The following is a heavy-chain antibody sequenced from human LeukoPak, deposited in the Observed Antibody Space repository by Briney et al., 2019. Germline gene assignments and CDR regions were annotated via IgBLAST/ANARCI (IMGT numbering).Heavy chain of an antibody. Sequence: GSLRLSCAASGFTFSSYEMNWVRQAPGKGLEWVAFIRFDGTNDYYADSVKGRFAISRDNSKNTLYLQMNSLRAEDTAVYYCAKDPGSYSSGSSYYYYYMDVWGKGTTVTISS. J-gene: IGHJ6*03. V-gene: IGHV3-30*02. CDR2: IRFDGTND. CDR3: AKDPGSYSSGSSYYYYYMDV. CDR1: GFTFSSYE. D-gene: IGHD6-19*01.